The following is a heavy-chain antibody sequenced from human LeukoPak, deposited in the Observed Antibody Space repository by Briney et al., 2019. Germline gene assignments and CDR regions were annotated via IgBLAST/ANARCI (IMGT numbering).Heavy chain of an antibody. Sequence: SVKVSCKASGGTFSSYAISWVRQAPGQGLEWMGRIIPILGIANYAQKFQGRVTITADKSTSTAYMELSSLRSEDTAVYYCAAYYGSGYYYYGMDVWGQGTTVTVSS. J-gene: IGHJ6*02. CDR3: AAYYGSGYYYYGMDV. V-gene: IGHV1-69*04. CDR2: IIPILGIA. D-gene: IGHD3-10*01. CDR1: GGTFSSYA.